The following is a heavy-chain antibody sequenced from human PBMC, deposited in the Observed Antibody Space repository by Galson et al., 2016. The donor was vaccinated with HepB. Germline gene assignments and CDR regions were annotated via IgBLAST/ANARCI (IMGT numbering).Heavy chain of an antibody. CDR2: ISYDGSKK. CDR3: AKDRAVVVPAALDLYYYYYYMDV. J-gene: IGHJ6*03. V-gene: IGHV3-30*18. Sequence: SLRLSCAVSGFTFSSYGMHWVRQAPGKGLEWVAVISYDGSKKYYADSVRGRFTISRDNSKNTLYLQMSRLRVEDTAVYYCAKDRAVVVPAALDLYYYYYYMDVGGEGTTVTVSS. CDR1: GFTFSSYG. D-gene: IGHD2-2*01.